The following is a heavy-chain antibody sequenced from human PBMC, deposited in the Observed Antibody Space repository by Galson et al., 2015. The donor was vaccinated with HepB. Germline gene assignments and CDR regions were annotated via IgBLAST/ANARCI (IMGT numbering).Heavy chain of an antibody. Sequence: SLRLSCAASGFTFDDYGMSWVRQAPGKGLEWVSGINWNGGSTGYADSVKGRFTISRDNAKNSLYLQMNSLRAEDTALYHCARGVGSTLFDYWGQGTLVTVSS. J-gene: IGHJ4*02. CDR1: GFTFDDYG. CDR2: INWNGGST. CDR3: ARGVGSTLFDY. V-gene: IGHV3-20*01. D-gene: IGHD2-15*01.